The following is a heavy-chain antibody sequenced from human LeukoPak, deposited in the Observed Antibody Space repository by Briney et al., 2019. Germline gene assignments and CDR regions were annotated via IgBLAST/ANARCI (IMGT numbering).Heavy chain of an antibody. CDR2: IRYDGSNK. V-gene: IGHV3-30*02. J-gene: IGHJ4*02. CDR1: GFTFSSYW. Sequence: PGGSLRLSCAASGFTFSSYWMSWVRQAPGKGLEWVAFIRYDGSNKYYADSVKGRFTISRDNSKNTLYLQMNSLRAEDTAVYYCAKTSIDQRVAELDYWGQGTLVTVSS. D-gene: IGHD2-15*01. CDR3: AKTSIDQRVAELDY.